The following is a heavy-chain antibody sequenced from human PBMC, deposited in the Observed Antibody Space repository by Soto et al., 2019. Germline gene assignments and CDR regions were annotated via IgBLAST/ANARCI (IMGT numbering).Heavy chain of an antibody. D-gene: IGHD2-2*01. Sequence: PGGSLRLSCAASGFTFSDYYMSWIRQAPGKGLEWVSHISSSSSYRNYADSVKGRFTISRDNAENSLYLQMNSLRAEDTAVYYCARDGSRYCSSTSCLSGYYYYGMDVWGQGTSVTVSS. CDR2: ISSSSSYR. CDR3: ARDGSRYCSSTSCLSGYYYYGMDV. CDR1: GFTFSDYY. J-gene: IGHJ6*02. V-gene: IGHV3-11*06.